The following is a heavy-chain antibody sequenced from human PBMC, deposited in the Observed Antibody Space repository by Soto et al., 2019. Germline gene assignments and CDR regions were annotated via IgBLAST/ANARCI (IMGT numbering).Heavy chain of an antibody. V-gene: IGHV3-21*01. CDR1: GFTFSSYS. CDR3: ARDLTSDAFDI. J-gene: IGHJ3*02. Sequence: GGSLRLSCAASGFTFSSYSMNWVRQASGKGLEWVSSISSSSSYIYYADSVKGRFTISRDNAKNSLYLQMNSLRAEDTAVYYCARDLTSDAFDIWGQGTMVTVSS. D-gene: IGHD2-21*02. CDR2: ISSSSSYI.